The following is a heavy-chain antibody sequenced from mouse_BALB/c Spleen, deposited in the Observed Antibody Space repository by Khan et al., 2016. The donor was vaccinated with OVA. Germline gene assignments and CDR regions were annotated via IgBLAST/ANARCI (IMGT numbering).Heavy chain of an antibody. Sequence: VELVEAGPGLVAPSQSLSITCTVSGFSLTSYGVHWVRQPPGKGLEWLGVIWAGGSTNYNSALMSRLSISKDNSKSQVFLKMNSLQTDDTARYYCARLEDIWGQGITLTVSS. J-gene: IGHJ2*01. CDR2: IWAGGST. V-gene: IGHV2-9*02. CDR3: ARLEDI. D-gene: IGHD1-3*01. CDR1: GFSLTSYG.